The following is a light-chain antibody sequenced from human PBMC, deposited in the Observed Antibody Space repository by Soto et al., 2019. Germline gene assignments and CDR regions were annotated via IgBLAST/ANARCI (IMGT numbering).Light chain of an antibody. Sequence: EIVMTQSPATLSVSPGERATLSCRASQSVSSNLAWYQQKPGQAPRLLIYGASTRATGIPARFSGSGSGTEFTLTISSLQSEDFAVYSCQQYNNWRAAYPFGQGTKLEIK. CDR2: GAS. CDR1: QSVSSN. CDR3: QQYNNWRAAYP. V-gene: IGKV3-15*01. J-gene: IGKJ2*01.